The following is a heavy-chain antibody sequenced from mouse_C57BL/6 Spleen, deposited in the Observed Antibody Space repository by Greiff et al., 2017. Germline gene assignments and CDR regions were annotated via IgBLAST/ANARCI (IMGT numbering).Heavy chain of an antibody. CDR2: INPNNGGT. V-gene: IGHV1-18*01. J-gene: IGHJ3*01. CDR3: ARDYDAPFAY. D-gene: IGHD2-4*01. CDR1: GYTFTDYN. Sequence: EVQLQESGPELVKPGASVKIPCKASGYTFTDYNMDWVKQSHGKSLEWIGDINPNNGGTIYNQKFKGKATLTVDKSSSTAYMELRSLTSEDTAVYYCARDYDAPFAYWGQGTLVTVSA.